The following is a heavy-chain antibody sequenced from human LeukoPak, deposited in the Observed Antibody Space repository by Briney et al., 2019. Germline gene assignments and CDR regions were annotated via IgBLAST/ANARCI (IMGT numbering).Heavy chain of an antibody. CDR2: INHSGST. D-gene: IGHD2-15*01. Sequence: SETLSLTCAVYGGSFSGYYWSWIRQPPGKGREWIGEINHSGSTNYNPSLKSRVTISVDTSKNQFSLKLSSVTAADTAVCYCARATTYCSGGSCYLGYYYYYYMDVWGKGTTVTVSS. V-gene: IGHV4-34*01. CDR3: ARATTYCSGGSCYLGYYYYYYMDV. CDR1: GGSFSGYY. J-gene: IGHJ6*03.